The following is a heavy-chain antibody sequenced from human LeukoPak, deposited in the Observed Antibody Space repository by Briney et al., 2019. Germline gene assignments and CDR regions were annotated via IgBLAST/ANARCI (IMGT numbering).Heavy chain of an antibody. CDR1: GFTFSSYG. J-gene: IGHJ4*02. CDR2: IWYDGSNK. Sequence: GRSLRLSCAASGFTFSSYGMHWVRQAPGKGLEWVAVIWYDGSNKYYADSVKGRFTISRDNSKNMLYLQMNSLRAEDTAVYYCAIDRKGLRYFGWLFSWGQGTLVTVSS. D-gene: IGHD3-9*01. V-gene: IGHV3-33*01. CDR3: AIDRKGLRYFGWLFS.